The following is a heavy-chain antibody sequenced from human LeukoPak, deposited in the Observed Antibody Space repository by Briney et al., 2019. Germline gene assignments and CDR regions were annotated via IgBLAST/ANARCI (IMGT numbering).Heavy chain of an antibody. CDR3: ARGKKCYDILTGYFRYYFDY. CDR2: IYYSGST. Sequence: SETLSLTCAVYGGSFSGYYWSWIRQPPGKGLEWIGSIYYSGSTYYNPSLKSRVTISVDTSKNQFSLKLSSVTAADTAVYYCARGKKCYDILTGYFRYYFDYWGQGTLVTVSS. D-gene: IGHD3-9*01. V-gene: IGHV4-34*01. CDR1: GGSFSGYY. J-gene: IGHJ4*02.